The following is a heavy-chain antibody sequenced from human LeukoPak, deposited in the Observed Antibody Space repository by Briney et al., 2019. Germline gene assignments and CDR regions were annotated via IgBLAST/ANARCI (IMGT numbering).Heavy chain of an antibody. CDR3: AREPTTVTTKPLDY. J-gene: IGHJ4*02. D-gene: IGHD4-11*01. V-gene: IGHV3-33*01. CDR2: IWYDGSNK. Sequence: GGSLSLSCAVSGFTFSSYGMHWVRQAPGKGLEWVAFIWYDGSNKYYADSVKGRFTISRDNSMNTLYLQMNSLRAEDTAVYYCAREPTTVTTKPLDYWGQGTLVTVSS. CDR1: GFTFSSYG.